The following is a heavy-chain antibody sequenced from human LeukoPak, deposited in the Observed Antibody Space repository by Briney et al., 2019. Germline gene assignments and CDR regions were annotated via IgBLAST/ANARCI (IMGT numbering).Heavy chain of an antibody. J-gene: IGHJ5*02. Sequence: GGSLRFSCSGSGFNFSMSAMSWVRQAPGKGLAWVSGITASGGETSYADSARGRFTISRDNSRDIVYLDMKSLRVDDTAMYYCARLKGQGLRYVPATWGQGALVTVSS. CDR2: ITASGGET. V-gene: IGHV3-23*01. CDR1: GFNFSMSA. CDR3: ARLKGQGLRYVPAT. D-gene: IGHD2-2*01.